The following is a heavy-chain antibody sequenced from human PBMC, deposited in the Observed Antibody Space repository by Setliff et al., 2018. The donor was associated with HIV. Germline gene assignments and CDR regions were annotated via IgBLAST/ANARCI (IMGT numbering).Heavy chain of an antibody. Sequence: GGSLRLSCAASGFTFSTHWMYWVRQAPGKGLVWVSRINTDGSITDYADSVKGRFTTSRDNAKNTLHLQMNSLRAEDTAVYYCARDPGGWYTPPPDYWGQGTLVTVSS. CDR2: INTDGSIT. V-gene: IGHV3-74*01. CDR1: GFTFSTHW. CDR3: ARDPGGWYTPPPDY. D-gene: IGHD2-15*01. J-gene: IGHJ4*02.